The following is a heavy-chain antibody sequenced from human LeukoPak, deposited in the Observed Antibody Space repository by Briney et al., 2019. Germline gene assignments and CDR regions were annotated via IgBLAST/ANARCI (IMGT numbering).Heavy chain of an antibody. CDR3: AREDVDIAVAASGAFDI. V-gene: IGHV3-74*01. D-gene: IGHD6-19*01. CDR1: KFTFSTYW. J-gene: IGHJ3*02. Sequence: GGSLRLSCAASKFTFSTYWMHWLRQAPGKGLVWVSRIISDGSTTSYADSVKGRFTISRDNAKNTLYLQMNSLRAEDTAVYYCAREDVDIAVAASGAFDIWGQGTMVTVSS. CDR2: IISDGSTT.